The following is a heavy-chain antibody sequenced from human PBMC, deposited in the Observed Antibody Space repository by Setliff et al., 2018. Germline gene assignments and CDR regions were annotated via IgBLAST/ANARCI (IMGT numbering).Heavy chain of an antibody. CDR3: AREPRGPPRKYQIYYYYYMDV. V-gene: IGHV4-34*01. D-gene: IGHD2-2*01. Sequence: SETLSLTCAIYGQSFSDYYWSWVRQPPGKGLEWIGEIYHSGSTNYNPSLKSRVTISVDTSKNQFSLKLSSVTAADTAVYYCAREPRGPPRKYQIYYYYYMDVWGKGTTVTVS. J-gene: IGHJ6*03. CDR1: GQSFSDYY. CDR2: IYHSGST.